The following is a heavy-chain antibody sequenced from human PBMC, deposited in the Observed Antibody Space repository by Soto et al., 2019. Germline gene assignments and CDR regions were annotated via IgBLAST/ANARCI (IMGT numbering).Heavy chain of an antibody. D-gene: IGHD1-26*01. Sequence: GASVKVSCKVSGYTLTELSMHWVRQAPGKGLEWMGGFDPEDGETIYAQKFQGRVTMTEDTSTDTAYMELSSLRSEDTAVYYCARDVGDSGSHWFDSWGQGSLVTVSS. CDR2: FDPEDGET. J-gene: IGHJ5*01. CDR3: ARDVGDSGSHWFDS. CDR1: GYTLTELS. V-gene: IGHV1-24*01.